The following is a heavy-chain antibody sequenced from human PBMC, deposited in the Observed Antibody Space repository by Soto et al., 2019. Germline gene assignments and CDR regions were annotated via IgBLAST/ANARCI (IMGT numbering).Heavy chain of an antibody. J-gene: IGHJ4*02. CDR1: GFTFSNAW. CDR2: IKSKTDGGTT. V-gene: IGHV3-15*01. Sequence: GGSLRLSCAASGFTFSNAWMSWVRQAPGKGLEWVGRIKSKTDGGTTDYAAPVKGRFTISRGDSKNTLYLQMNSLKTEDTAVYYCTTQGRHWELPQYYFDYWGQGTLVTVSS. CDR3: TTQGRHWELPQYYFDY. D-gene: IGHD1-26*01.